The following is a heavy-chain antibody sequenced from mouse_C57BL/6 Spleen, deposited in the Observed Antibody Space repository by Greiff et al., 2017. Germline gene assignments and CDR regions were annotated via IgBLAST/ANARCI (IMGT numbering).Heavy chain of an antibody. V-gene: IGHV1-55*01. J-gene: IGHJ3*01. D-gene: IGHD1-1*01. CDR2: IYPGSGST. CDR3: ARPDYYGSSPAWFAY. CDR1: GYTFTSYW. Sequence: VKLQQPGAELVKPGASVKMSCKASGYTFTSYWITWVKQRPGQGLEWIGDIYPGSGSTNYNEKFKSKATLTVDTSSSTAYMQLSSLTSEDSAVYYCARPDYYGSSPAWFAYWGQGTLVTVSA.